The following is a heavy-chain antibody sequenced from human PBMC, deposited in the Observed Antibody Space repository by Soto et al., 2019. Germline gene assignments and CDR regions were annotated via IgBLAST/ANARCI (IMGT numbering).Heavy chain of an antibody. CDR1: GGTFSSYA. CDR3: ARGRLGSVVTPLDYYYYGMDV. Sequence: ASVKVSCKASGGTFSSYAISWVRQAPGQGLEWMGGIIPIFGTAHYAQKFQGRVTITRDTSMSTAYMELSSLRSDDTAVYYCARGRLGSVVTPLDYYYYGMDVWGQGTTVTVSS. J-gene: IGHJ6*02. D-gene: IGHD2-21*02. V-gene: IGHV1-69*05. CDR2: IIPIFGTA.